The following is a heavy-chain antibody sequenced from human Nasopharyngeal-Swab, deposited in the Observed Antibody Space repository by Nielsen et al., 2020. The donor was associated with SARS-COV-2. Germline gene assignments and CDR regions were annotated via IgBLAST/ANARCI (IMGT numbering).Heavy chain of an antibody. V-gene: IGHV1-69*13. CDR2: IIPIFGTA. CDR1: GGTFSSYA. D-gene: IGHD6-19*01. J-gene: IGHJ6*03. Sequence: SVKVSCKASGGTFSSYAISWVRQAPGQGLEWMGGIIPIFGTANYAQKFQGRVTITADESTSTAYMELSSLRSEDTAVYYCGIAVAGPYYYYYMDVWGKGTTVTVSS. CDR3: GIAVAGPYYYYYMDV.